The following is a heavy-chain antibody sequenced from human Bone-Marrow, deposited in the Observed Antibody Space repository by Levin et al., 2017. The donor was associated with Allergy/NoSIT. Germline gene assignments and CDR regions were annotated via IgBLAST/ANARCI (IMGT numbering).Heavy chain of an antibody. J-gene: IGHJ4*02. CDR1: GYTFTSSG. CDR3: ARDEGLPVGTFDF. V-gene: IGHV1-18*01. D-gene: IGHD1-1*01. CDR2: ISAYNGNT. Sequence: GGSLRLSCKASGYTFTSSGISWVRQAPGQGLEWMGWISAYNGNTKYEQKFQGRVTMTTDTSTSTAYMEVRSLRSDDTAVYYCARDEGLPVGTFDFWGQGTLVTVSS.